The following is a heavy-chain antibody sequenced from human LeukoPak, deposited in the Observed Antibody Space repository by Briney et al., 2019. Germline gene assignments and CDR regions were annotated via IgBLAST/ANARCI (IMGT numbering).Heavy chain of an antibody. D-gene: IGHD3-22*01. CDR1: GFTFSSYA. V-gene: IGHV3-23*01. CDR3: ARDLTYDSSGYFDY. CDR2: ISGSGGST. Sequence: PGGSLRLSCAASGFTFSSYAMSWVRQAPGEGLEWVSAISGSGGSTYYADSVKGRFTISRDNSKNTLYLQMNSLRAEDTAVYYCARDLTYDSSGYFDYWGQGTLVTVSS. J-gene: IGHJ4*02.